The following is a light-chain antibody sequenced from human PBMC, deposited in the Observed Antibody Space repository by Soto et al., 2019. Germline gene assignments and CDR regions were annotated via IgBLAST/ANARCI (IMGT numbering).Light chain of an antibody. J-gene: IGKJ1*01. CDR1: QSVSSSY. V-gene: IGKV3-20*01. CDR3: QQYDSSPRT. Sequence: EIVLTHSPGTLSLSPGERATLSCRASQSVSSSYLAWYQQKPGQAPRLLIYGAFSRATGIPDRFSGSGSGTDFTLTISRLEPVDFAVYYCQQYDSSPRTFGQGTKVEVK. CDR2: GAF.